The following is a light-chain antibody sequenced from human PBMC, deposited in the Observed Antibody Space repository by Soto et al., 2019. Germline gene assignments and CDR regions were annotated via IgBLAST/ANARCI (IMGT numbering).Light chain of an antibody. CDR1: SSDVGGSNH. CDR2: DVS. CDR3: SSYATSSTLVL. J-gene: IGLJ3*02. V-gene: IGLV2-14*01. Sequence: QSALTQPASVSGSPGQSITISCTGTSSDVGGSNHVSWYQQRPGKAPKLMIFDVSTRPSGVSNRFSGSKSGNTASLTISGLQAEDEADYYCSSYATSSTLVLFGGGTKLTVL.